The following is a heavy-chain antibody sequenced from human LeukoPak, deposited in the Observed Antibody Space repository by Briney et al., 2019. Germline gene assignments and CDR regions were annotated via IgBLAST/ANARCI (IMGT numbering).Heavy chain of an antibody. CDR2: ISWNSGTI. V-gene: IGHV3-9*01. Sequence: GRSLRLSCAASVFTFDDYAMHWVRQAPGKGLEWVSVISWNSGTIGYADSVKGRFTMSRANAKNTLYLQMNSLRAEDTAVYYCANQDSTEYSYYFDFWGQGTLVTVSS. J-gene: IGHJ4*02. CDR3: ANQDSTEYSYYFDF. CDR1: VFTFDDYA. D-gene: IGHD2/OR15-2a*01.